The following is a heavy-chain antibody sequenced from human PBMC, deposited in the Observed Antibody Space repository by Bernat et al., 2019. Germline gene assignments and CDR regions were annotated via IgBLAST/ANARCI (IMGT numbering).Heavy chain of an antibody. CDR1: GFTFSSYG. CDR2: IWYDGSNK. V-gene: IGHV3-33*01. J-gene: IGHJ4*02. Sequence: QVQLVESGGGVVQPGRSLRLSCAASGFTFSSYGMHWVRQAPGKGLEWVAVIWYDGSNKYYADSVKGRFTISRDNSKNTLYLQMNSLRAEDTAVYYCARDPKLWFGELVEYYFDYWGQGTLVTVSS. D-gene: IGHD3-10*01. CDR3: ARDPKLWFGELVEYYFDY.